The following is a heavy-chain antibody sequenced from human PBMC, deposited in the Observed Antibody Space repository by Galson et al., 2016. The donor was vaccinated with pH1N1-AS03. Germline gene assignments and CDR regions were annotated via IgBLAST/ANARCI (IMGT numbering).Heavy chain of an antibody. V-gene: IGHV3-7*01. CDR1: GFTFTGYW. CDR3: ARTNWFDY. CDR2: IKGDGSEK. J-gene: IGHJ4*02. Sequence: SLRLSCAASGFTFTGYWMSWVRQASGKGLEWVANIKGDGSEKVYVDSVKGRFTISRDNAKNSLYLQTDSLRAEDTAVYYCARTNWFDYWGQGTLVTVSS. D-gene: IGHD7-27*01.